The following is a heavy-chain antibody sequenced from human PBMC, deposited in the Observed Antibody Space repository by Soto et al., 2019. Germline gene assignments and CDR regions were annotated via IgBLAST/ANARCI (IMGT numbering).Heavy chain of an antibody. J-gene: IGHJ4*02. D-gene: IGHD6-6*01. Sequence: SSETLSLTCTVSGGSISSGGYYWSWIRQHPGKGLEWIGCVYYNGRTYYNPSLKSRITISVDTSKKHFSLKLSSVTAADTAVYYCARTKDYTSSLDYWGQGMLVTVSS. CDR3: ARTKDYTSSLDY. CDR2: VYYNGRT. CDR1: GGSISSGGYY. V-gene: IGHV4-31*03.